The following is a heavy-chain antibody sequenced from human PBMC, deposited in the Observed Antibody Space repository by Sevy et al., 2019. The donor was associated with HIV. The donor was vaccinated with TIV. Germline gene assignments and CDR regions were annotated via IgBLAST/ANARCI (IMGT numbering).Heavy chain of an antibody. V-gene: IGHV1-8*01. CDR2: MNPNGGNT. CDR1: GYTFTSYD. D-gene: IGHD2-15*01. J-gene: IGHJ4*02. Sequence: ASVKVSCKASGYTFTSYDINWVRQATGQGLEWMGWMNPNGGNTGYAQKFQGRVTMTRNTSISTAYMELSSLRSEDTAVYYCARGRPRIKAFYFDYWGQGTLVTVSS. CDR3: ARGRPRIKAFYFDY.